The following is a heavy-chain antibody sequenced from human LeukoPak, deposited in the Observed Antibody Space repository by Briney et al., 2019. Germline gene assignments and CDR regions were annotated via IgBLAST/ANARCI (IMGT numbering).Heavy chain of an antibody. CDR2: ISYDGSNK. V-gene: IGHV3-30-3*01. J-gene: IGHJ6*02. CDR1: GFTLSTYT. CDR3: ATLWFGELKTYYFYYYGVDV. D-gene: IGHD3-10*01. Sequence: GGSLRLSRAASGFTLSTYTMNWVRQAPGKGLEWVAVISYDGSNKSYADSVKVRFTISRDNSKNTLYLQMNSLRAEDTAVYFCATLWFGELKTYYFYYYGVDVWGQGTTVTVSS.